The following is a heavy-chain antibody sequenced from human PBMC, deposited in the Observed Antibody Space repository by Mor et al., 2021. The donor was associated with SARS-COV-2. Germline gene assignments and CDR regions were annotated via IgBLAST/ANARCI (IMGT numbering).Heavy chain of an antibody. CDR2: ISYDGSNK. D-gene: IGHD6-19*01. V-gene: IGHV3-30-3*01. J-gene: IGHJ6*03. Sequence: LEWVAVISYDGSNKYYADSVKGRFTISRDNSKNTLYLQMNSLRAEDTAVYYCAGPIAVAGTFLSYMDVWGKGTTVTVSS. CDR3: AGPIAVAGTFLSYMDV.